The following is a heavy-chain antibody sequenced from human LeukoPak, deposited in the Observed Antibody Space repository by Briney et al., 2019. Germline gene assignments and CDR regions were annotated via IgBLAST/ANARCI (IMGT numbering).Heavy chain of an antibody. V-gene: IGHV1-58*02. D-gene: IGHD6-19*01. CDR3: AAAVAGTFDFDY. CDR1: GFTFTSSA. Sequence: SVNVSCKASGFTFTSSAMQWVRQARGQRLEWIGWIVVGSGNTNYAQKFQERVTITRDMSTSTAYMELSSLRSEDTAVYYCAAAVAGTFDFDYWGQGTLVTVSS. J-gene: IGHJ4*02. CDR2: IVVGSGNT.